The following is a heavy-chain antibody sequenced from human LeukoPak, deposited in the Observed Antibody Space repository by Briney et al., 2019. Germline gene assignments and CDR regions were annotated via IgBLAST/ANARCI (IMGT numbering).Heavy chain of an antibody. CDR3: ARDPIAAAGSLDY. D-gene: IGHD6-13*01. J-gene: IGHJ4*02. Sequence: GRSLRLSCAASGFTFSSYGMHWVRQAPGKGLEWVGVIWYDGSNKYYADSVKGRFTISRDNSKNTLYLQMNSLRAEDTAVYYCARDPIAAAGSLDYWGQGTLITVSS. CDR1: GFTFSSYG. CDR2: IWYDGSNK. V-gene: IGHV3-33*01.